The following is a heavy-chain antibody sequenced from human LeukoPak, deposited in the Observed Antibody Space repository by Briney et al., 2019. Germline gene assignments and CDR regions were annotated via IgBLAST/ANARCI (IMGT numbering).Heavy chain of an antibody. CDR1: GGSFSGYY. D-gene: IGHD6-13*01. J-gene: IGHJ4*02. CDR2: INHSGST. CDR3: AREEAAAGLIDY. Sequence: SETLSLTCAVYGGSFSGYYWSWIRQPPGKGLEWIGEINHSGSTNYNPSLKSRVTISVDTSKNQFSLKLSSVTAADTAVYYCAREEAAAGLIDYWGQGTLVTVSS. V-gene: IGHV4-34*01.